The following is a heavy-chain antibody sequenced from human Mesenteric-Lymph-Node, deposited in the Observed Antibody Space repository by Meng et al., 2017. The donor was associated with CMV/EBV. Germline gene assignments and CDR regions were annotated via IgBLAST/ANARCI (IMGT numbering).Heavy chain of an antibody. CDR2: INHGGDT. Sequence: SETLSLTCAVYGGSFNDHYWTWIRQPPGKGLEWIGKINHGGDTNYNPSLKSRVTISVDTSKNQFSLKLSSVTAADTAVYYCASPLYDTSGYYYWGQGTLVTVSS. V-gene: IGHV4-34*01. D-gene: IGHD3-22*01. J-gene: IGHJ4*02. CDR3: ASPLYDTSGYYY. CDR1: GGSFNDHY.